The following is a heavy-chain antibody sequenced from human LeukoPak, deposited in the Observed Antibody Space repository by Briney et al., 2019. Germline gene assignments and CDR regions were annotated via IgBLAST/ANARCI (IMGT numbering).Heavy chain of an antibody. CDR3: ARGQYYYGSGSYYXFDP. V-gene: IGHV4-4*07. Sequence: SETLSLTCSVSGGSISSYYWSWIRQAAGKGLEGIGRIHTSGSTNYNPSLKSRVTMSVDTSKNQFSLKLSSVTAADTAVYYCARGQYYYGSGSYYXFDPWGXXXLVTVSS. CDR1: GGSISSYY. CDR2: IHTSGST. J-gene: IGHJ5*02. D-gene: IGHD3-10*01.